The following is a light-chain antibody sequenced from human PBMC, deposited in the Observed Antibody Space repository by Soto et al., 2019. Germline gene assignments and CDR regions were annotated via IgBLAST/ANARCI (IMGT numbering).Light chain of an antibody. J-gene: IGKJ5*01. CDR3: MQGTHWPL. CDR1: RSLVYSDGNTY. Sequence: DVVMTQSPLSLPVTLGQPASISCRSSRSLVYSDGNTYLNWFQQRPGQSPRRLIYKVSNRDSGVPDRFSGSGSGTDFTLKISRVEAEDVGVYYCMQGTHWPLFGQGTRLEIK. V-gene: IGKV2-30*01. CDR2: KVS.